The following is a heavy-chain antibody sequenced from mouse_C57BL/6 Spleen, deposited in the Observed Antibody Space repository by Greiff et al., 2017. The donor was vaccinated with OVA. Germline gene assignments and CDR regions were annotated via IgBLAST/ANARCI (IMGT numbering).Heavy chain of an antibody. D-gene: IGHD1-1*01. CDR2: IYPSDSET. J-gene: IGHJ4*01. CDR3: ARSASYYYGSSYARDY. V-gene: IGHV1-61*01. CDR1: GYTFTSYW. Sequence: QVQLKQSGAELVRPGSSVKLSCKASGYTFTSYWMDWVKQRPGQGLEWIGNIYPSDSETHYNQKFKDKATLTVDKSSSTAYMQLSSLTSEASAVYDCARSASYYYGSSYARDYGGQGTAVTVSS.